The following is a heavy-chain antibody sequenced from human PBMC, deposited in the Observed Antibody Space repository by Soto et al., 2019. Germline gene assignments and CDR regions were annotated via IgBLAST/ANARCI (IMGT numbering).Heavy chain of an antibody. CDR2: ISGSGGST. D-gene: IGHD1-26*01. V-gene: IGHV3-23*01. J-gene: IGHJ4*02. Sequence: WWSLRLSCSASVFTFSSYAMSWIRQAPGKGLEWVSAISGSGGSTYYADSVKGRFTISRDNSKDTLYLQMNSLRAEDTAVYFCANYLTAVGATSPFEYWGQGTPVTVSS. CDR3: ANYLTAVGATSPFEY. CDR1: VFTFSSYA.